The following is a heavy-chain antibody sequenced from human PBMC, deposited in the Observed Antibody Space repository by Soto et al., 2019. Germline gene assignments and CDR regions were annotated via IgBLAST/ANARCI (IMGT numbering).Heavy chain of an antibody. V-gene: IGHV4-39*02. D-gene: IGHD2-15*01. CDR1: GGSISSSGNY. J-gene: IGHJ4*02. Sequence: QLQMQESGPGLVKPSETLSLTCSVSGGSISSSGNYWGWIRQPPGKGLEWIGSISYSGGTSYKPSLESSVTMSLDTFKNQFSLRRSSVTDADTAVYSCARESGGGYYNRWGQGTLVTVSS. CDR2: ISYSGGT. CDR3: ARESGGGYYNR.